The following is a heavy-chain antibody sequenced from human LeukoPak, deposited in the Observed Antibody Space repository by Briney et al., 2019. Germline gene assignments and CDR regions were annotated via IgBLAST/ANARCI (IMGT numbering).Heavy chain of an antibody. D-gene: IGHD3-10*01. CDR1: GGSISSHY. CDR2: IYYSGST. Sequence: SETLSLTCTGSGGSISSHYWSWIRQPPGKGLEWIGYIYYSGSTNYNPSLKSRVTISVDTSKNQFSLKLSSVTAADTAVYYCARGLVLPDYWGQGTLVTVSS. CDR3: ARGLVLPDY. V-gene: IGHV4-59*11. J-gene: IGHJ4*02.